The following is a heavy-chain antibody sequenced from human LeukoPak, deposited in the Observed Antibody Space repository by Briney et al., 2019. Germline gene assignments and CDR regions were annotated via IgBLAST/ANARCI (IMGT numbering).Heavy chain of an antibody. V-gene: IGHV1-24*01. CDR1: GYTLTELS. CDR3: ATATARIRVGATRLLAY. Sequence: ASVKVSCKVSGYTLTELSMHWVRQAPGKGREWMGGFDPEDGETIYAQKFQGRVTMTEDTSTDTAYMELSSLRSEDTAVYYCATATARIRVGATRLLAYWGQGTLVTVSS. D-gene: IGHD1-26*01. CDR2: FDPEDGET. J-gene: IGHJ4*02.